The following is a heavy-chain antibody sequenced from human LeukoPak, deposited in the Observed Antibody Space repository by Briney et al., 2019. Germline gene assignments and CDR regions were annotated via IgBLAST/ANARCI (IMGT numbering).Heavy chain of an antibody. Sequence: GGSLRLSCAASGFTLSNHWMHWVRQAPGKGLVWVSRINSDGSSTSYADSVKGRFTISRDNAKNTLYLQMNSLRAEDTAVYYCARDLTSEYYFDYWDQGTLVTVSS. V-gene: IGHV3-74*01. D-gene: IGHD2-2*01. CDR1: GFTLSNHW. CDR2: INSDGSST. J-gene: IGHJ4*02. CDR3: ARDLTSEYYFDY.